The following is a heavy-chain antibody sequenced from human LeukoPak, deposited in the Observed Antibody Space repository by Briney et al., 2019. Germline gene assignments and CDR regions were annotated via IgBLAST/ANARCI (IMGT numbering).Heavy chain of an antibody. D-gene: IGHD3-22*01. CDR2: IYYSGST. V-gene: IGHV4-31*03. Sequence: KASETLSLTCTVSGGSISSGGYYWSWIRQHPGKGLECIGYIYYSGSTYYNPSFKRRVIISVDTSKNQFSLKLSSVTAADTAVYYCARPPKDASGYYLIWGQGTLVTVSS. J-gene: IGHJ4*02. CDR3: ARPPKDASGYYLI. CDR1: GGSISSGGYY.